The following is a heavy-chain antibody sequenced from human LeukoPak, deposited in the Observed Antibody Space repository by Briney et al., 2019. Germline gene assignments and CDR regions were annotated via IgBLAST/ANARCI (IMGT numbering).Heavy chain of an antibody. CDR1: GYTFTSYG. CDR3: ARVGKYSGSYPDY. Sequence: ASVKVSCKTSGYTFTSYGITWVRQAPGQGLEWMGWINTNTGNPTYAQGFTGRFVLSLDTSVSTAYLQISSLKAEDTAVYYCARVGKYSGSYPDYWGQGTLVTVSS. D-gene: IGHD1-26*01. J-gene: IGHJ4*02. V-gene: IGHV7-4-1*02. CDR2: INTNTGNP.